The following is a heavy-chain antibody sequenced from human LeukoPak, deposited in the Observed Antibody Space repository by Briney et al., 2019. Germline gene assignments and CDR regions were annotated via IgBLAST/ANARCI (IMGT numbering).Heavy chain of an antibody. CDR2: IYYRGTT. Sequence: SETLSLTCTVFGGSISTYYWSWIRQPPGKGLEWIGYIYYRGTTNYNPSLKSRVTISADTAKNQFSLNLNSITSADTAVYYCARMNYYAGYGMDVWGQGIAVTVSS. CDR1: GGSISTYY. V-gene: IGHV4-59*01. CDR3: ARMNYYAGYGMDV. J-gene: IGHJ6*02. D-gene: IGHD3-10*01.